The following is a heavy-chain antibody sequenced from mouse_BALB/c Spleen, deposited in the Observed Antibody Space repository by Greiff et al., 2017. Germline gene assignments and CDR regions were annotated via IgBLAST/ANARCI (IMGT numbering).Heavy chain of an antibody. Sequence: VKLMESGPGLVAPSQSLSITCTVSGFSLTSYGVHWVRQPPGKGLEWLVVIWSDGSTTYNSALKSRLSISKDNSKSQVFLKMNSLQTDDTAMYYCARFYDYDDYYAMDYWGQGTSVTVSS. CDR3: ARFYDYDDYYAMDY. D-gene: IGHD2-4*01. CDR1: GFSLTSYG. V-gene: IGHV2-6*03. CDR2: IWSDGST. J-gene: IGHJ4*01.